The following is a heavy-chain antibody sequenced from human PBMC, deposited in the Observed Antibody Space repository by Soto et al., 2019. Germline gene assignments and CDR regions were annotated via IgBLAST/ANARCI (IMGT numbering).Heavy chain of an antibody. J-gene: IGHJ6*02. D-gene: IGHD2-8*01. CDR1: GYSFTDYH. CDR2: INPKSGGT. V-gene: IGHV1-2*04. Sequence: ASVKVSCKASGYSFTDYHIHWVRQAPGQGLEWLGRINPKSGGTSTAQKFQGWVTMTTDTSISKASMELTRLTSDDTAIYYCARSDSPDCSNGVCSFFYNHDMDVWGQ. CDR3: ARSDSPDCSNGVCSFFYNHDMDV.